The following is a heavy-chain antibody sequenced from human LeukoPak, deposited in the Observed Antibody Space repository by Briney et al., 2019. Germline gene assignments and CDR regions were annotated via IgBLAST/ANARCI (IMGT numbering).Heavy chain of an antibody. Sequence: PGGSLRLSCAASGFTFSDSYMNWIRQAPGKGLEWVSYISRTGSDINYADSVKGRFTISRDNAKNLLFLQMNSLRAEDTAVYYCARDPVFVAGTGFDYWGQGTLVTVSS. CDR1: GFTFSDSY. J-gene: IGHJ4*02. CDR2: ISRTGSDI. CDR3: ARDPVFVAGTGFDY. V-gene: IGHV3-11*01. D-gene: IGHD1-1*01.